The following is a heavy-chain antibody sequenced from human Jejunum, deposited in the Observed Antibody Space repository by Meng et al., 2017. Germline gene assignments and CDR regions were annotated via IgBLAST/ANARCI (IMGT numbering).Heavy chain of an antibody. Sequence: QVQLQEAGPGLGKPSQTRYRAGTVSGDSVTSGSYHWSWIRQPPGKGLEWSGYIHHSGITYYNPSLRSRLLISIDTSKRQLSLTLNSVTAADTALYYCATIQSSPHFFNYWGQGTLVTVSS. CDR1: GDSVTSGSYH. CDR2: IHHSGIT. V-gene: IGHV4-30-4*01. CDR3: ATIQSSPHFFNY. J-gene: IGHJ4*02. D-gene: IGHD6-6*01.